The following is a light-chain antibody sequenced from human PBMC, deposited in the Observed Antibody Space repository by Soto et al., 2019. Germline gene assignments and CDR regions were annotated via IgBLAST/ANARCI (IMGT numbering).Light chain of an antibody. V-gene: IGKV1-39*01. Sequence: DLQMTQSPSSLSASVGDRVTITCRASQSISNYLNWYQQKPGKAPKFLIYAASTLQSGVPSRFSGSGSGTDFTLTISSLQPEDFATYYCQQSYSTPWTFGQGTKVEIK. CDR1: QSISNY. CDR3: QQSYSTPWT. CDR2: AAS. J-gene: IGKJ1*01.